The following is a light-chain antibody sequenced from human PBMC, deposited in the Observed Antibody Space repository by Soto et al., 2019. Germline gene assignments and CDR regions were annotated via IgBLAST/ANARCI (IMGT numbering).Light chain of an antibody. CDR2: DAS. CDR3: QQRSNWPGT. CDR1: QSVGSS. Sequence: ETVLTQSPATLSLSPGERATLSCRASQSVGSSLAWYQQRPGQPPRLLIYDASKREPGTPARFTGSGSGTDFTLTISSLEPEDFAFYSCQQRSNWPGTFGQGTRVEI. J-gene: IGKJ1*01. V-gene: IGKV3-11*01.